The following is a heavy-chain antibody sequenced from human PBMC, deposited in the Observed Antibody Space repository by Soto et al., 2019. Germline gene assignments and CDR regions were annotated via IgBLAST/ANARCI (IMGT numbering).Heavy chain of an antibody. CDR2: IIPISGTA. V-gene: IGHV1-69*01. CDR1: GGTFSSYA. Sequence: QVQLVQSGAEVKKPGSSVKVSCKASGGTFSSYAISWVRQAPGQGLEWMGGIIPISGTANYAQKFQGRVTITADEFTSTGYMELSRLRSEDTAVYYCARSQGSSTSLEIYYYYYYGMDVWGHGTTVTVSS. J-gene: IGHJ6*02. D-gene: IGHD2-2*01. CDR3: ARSQGSSTSLEIYYYYYYGMDV.